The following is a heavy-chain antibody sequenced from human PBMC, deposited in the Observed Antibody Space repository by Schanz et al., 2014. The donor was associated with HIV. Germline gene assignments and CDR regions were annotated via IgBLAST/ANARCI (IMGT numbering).Heavy chain of an antibody. V-gene: IGHV3-9*01. CDR3: ARDMGLLWFGESPGDLRGGMDV. CDR1: GFTFDEYA. CDR2: ISWNSGSI. J-gene: IGHJ6*04. Sequence: EVQLVESGGGLVQPGRSLRLSCAASGFTFDEYAMHWVRQAPGKGLEWVSSISWNSGSIDYADSAKGRFTISRDNAKNSLYRQMNSLRPEDTALYYCARDMGLLWFGESPGDLRGGMDVWGEGTTVTVSS. D-gene: IGHD3-10*01.